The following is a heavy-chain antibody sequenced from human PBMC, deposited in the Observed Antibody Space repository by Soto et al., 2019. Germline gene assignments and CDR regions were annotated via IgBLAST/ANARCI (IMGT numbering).Heavy chain of an antibody. D-gene: IGHD3-16*01. Sequence: GASVKVSCKASGDTFTSYGISWVRQAPGQGLEWMGWISSYNGKTHYAQKLQGRVTMTTDTSTSTAYMELTGLRSEDSAVYYCAREWANNTVIGGVTYRYYHGMDVWGQGTTVTVSS. CDR2: ISSYNGKT. V-gene: IGHV1-18*01. CDR1: GDTFTSYG. CDR3: AREWANNTVIGGVTYRYYHGMDV. J-gene: IGHJ6*02.